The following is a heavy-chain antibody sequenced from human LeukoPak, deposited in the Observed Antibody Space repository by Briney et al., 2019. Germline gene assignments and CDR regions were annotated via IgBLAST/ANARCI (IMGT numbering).Heavy chain of an antibody. J-gene: IGHJ4*02. CDR1: GFTFSDYA. D-gene: IGHD4-17*01. Sequence: PGRSLRLSCAASGFTFSDYAMHWVRQAPGKGLEWVALISYDGSNKYYADSVRGRFTFSRDNSKNTLSLQMNSLRAEDTAVYYCARDPTVTTPLSYFDYWGQGTLVTVSS. CDR2: ISYDGSNK. CDR3: ARDPTVTTPLSYFDY. V-gene: IGHV3-30*04.